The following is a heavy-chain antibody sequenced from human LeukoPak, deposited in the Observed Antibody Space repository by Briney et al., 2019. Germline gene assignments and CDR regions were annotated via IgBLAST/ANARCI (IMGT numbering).Heavy chain of an antibody. D-gene: IGHD2-15*01. V-gene: IGHV3-33*01. Sequence: GGSLRLSCAASGFAFSTYGMHWLRQAPGKGLEWVASIWYDGNNKYYADSVKGRFTISRDNSKNTLYLQMNSLRVEDTAVYYYAREGSLVVVVAASQGAFNIWGQGTMVTVSS. CDR1: GFAFSTYG. J-gene: IGHJ3*02. CDR3: AREGSLVVVVAASQGAFNI. CDR2: IWYDGNNK.